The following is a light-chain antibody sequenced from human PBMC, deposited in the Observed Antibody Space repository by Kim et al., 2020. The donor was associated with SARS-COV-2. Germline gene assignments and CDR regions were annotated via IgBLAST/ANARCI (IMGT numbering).Light chain of an antibody. CDR3: QSYDTSLGYV. CDR2: DNS. J-gene: IGLJ1*01. V-gene: IGLV1-40*01. CDR1: SSNIGAGYA. Sequence: GQRVTISCTGSSSNIGAGYAVHWYQQLPGTAPKLLIYDNSNRPSGVPDRFSGSKSGTSASLAITGLQAEDEADYSCQSYDTSLGYVFGTGTKVTVL.